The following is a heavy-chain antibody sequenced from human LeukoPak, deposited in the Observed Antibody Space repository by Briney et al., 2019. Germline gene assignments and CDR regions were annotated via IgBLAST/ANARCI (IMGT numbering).Heavy chain of an antibody. J-gene: IGHJ3*02. D-gene: IGHD4-23*01. V-gene: IGHV4-4*07. CDR2: IYTSGST. Sequence: PSETLSLTCTVSGGSISSYYWSWIRQPAGRGLEWIGRIYTSGSTNYNPSLKSRVTMSVDTSKNQFSLKLSSVTAADTAVYYCARDGTTVVTLDAFDIWGQGTMVTVSS. CDR3: ARDGTTVVTLDAFDI. CDR1: GGSISSYY.